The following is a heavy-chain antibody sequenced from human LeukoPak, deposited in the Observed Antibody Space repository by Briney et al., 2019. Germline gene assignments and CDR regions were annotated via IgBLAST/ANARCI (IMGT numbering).Heavy chain of an antibody. CDR1: GGSISSSSYY. Sequence: KASETLSLTCTVSGGSISSSSYYWGWIRQPPGKGLEWIGSIYYSGSTYYNPSLKSRVTISVDTSKNQFSLKLSSVTAADTAVYYCARGFDEEGEFPYYFDYWGQGTLVTVSS. CDR2: IYYSGST. J-gene: IGHJ4*02. D-gene: IGHD3-16*01. V-gene: IGHV4-39*07. CDR3: ARGFDEEGEFPYYFDY.